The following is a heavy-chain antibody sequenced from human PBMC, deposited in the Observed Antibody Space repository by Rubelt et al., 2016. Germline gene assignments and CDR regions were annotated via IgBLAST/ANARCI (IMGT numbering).Heavy chain of an antibody. V-gene: IGHV3-74*01. Sequence: GKGLVWVSRIKGDGSWASYADSVKGRFTISRDNSKNTLHLQMNSLRVEDTAVYYCARAGTTVAHPGYWGQGTLVTVSS. CDR2: IKGDGSWA. CDR3: ARAGTTVAHPGY. D-gene: IGHD4-23*01. J-gene: IGHJ4*02.